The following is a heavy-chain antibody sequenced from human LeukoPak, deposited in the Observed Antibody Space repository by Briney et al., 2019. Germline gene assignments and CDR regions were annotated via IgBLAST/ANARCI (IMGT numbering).Heavy chain of an antibody. D-gene: IGHD6-13*01. J-gene: IGHJ4*02. Sequence: GGSLRLSCAASGFTFSSYAMHWVRQAPGTGLEWVSAISGSGGSTYYADSVKGRFTISRDNSRNTLYLQMNSLRAEDTAVYYCAKISSSLTFDYWGQGTLVTVSS. CDR2: ISGSGGST. CDR1: GFTFSSYA. CDR3: AKISSSLTFDY. V-gene: IGHV3-23*01.